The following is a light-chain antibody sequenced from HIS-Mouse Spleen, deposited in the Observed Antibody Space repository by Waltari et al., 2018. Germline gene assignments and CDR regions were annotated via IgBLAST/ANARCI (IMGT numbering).Light chain of an antibody. V-gene: IGKV1-9*01. CDR1: QGISSY. CDR2: AAS. CDR3: QQLNSYPPT. Sequence: DIQLTQSPSLPSASVGDRSTTPCRASQGISSYLAWYQQKPGKAPKLLIYAASTLQSGVPSRFSGSGSGTEFTLTISSLQPEDFATYYCQQLNSYPPTFGQGTKVEIK. J-gene: IGKJ1*01.